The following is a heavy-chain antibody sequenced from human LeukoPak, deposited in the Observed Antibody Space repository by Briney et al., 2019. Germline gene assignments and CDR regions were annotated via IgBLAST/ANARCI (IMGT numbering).Heavy chain of an antibody. CDR1: GYTFTGYY. V-gene: IGHV1-2*02. CDR2: INPNSGGT. D-gene: IGHD2-21*02. Sequence: ASVKVSRKASGYTFTGYYMHWVGQPPGQGLEWMGWINPNSGGTNYAQQFQGRVTMTRDTSISTAYMELSRLRSGDTAVYYCARVRRAYCGGDCWIQAGGFDYWGQGRLVSVSS. CDR3: ARVRRAYCGGDCWIQAGGFDY. J-gene: IGHJ4*02.